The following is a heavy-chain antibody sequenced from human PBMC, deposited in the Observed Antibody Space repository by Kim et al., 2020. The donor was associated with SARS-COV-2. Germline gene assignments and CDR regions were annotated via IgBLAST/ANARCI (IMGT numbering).Heavy chain of an antibody. D-gene: IGHD5-12*01. CDR3: ARGARGWLRGYYYGMDV. J-gene: IGHJ6*02. CDR2: IWYDGSNK. Sequence: GGSLRLSCAASGFAFSSYDMHWVRQAPGKGLEWVAVIWYDGSNKYYADSVKGRFTISRDNSKNTLYLQMNSLRAEDTAVYYCARGARGWLRGYYYGMDVWGQGTTVTVSS. V-gene: IGHV3-33*01. CDR1: GFAFSSYD.